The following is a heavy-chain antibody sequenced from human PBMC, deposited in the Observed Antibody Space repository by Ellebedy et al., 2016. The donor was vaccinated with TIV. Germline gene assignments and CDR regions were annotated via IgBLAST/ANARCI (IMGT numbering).Heavy chain of an antibody. V-gene: IGHV5-51*01. J-gene: IGHJ4*02. CDR3: ARVRDALADELDF. CDR1: GYSFTNYW. CDR2: IYPGDSDA. D-gene: IGHD5-24*01. Sequence: GESLKISXKASGYSFTNYWIAWVRQMPGKGLEWMGFIYPGDSDARYSPPFQGQVIISSDKSITTAYLQWTSLKASDSGIYYCARVRDALADELDFWGQGTLVTVSS.